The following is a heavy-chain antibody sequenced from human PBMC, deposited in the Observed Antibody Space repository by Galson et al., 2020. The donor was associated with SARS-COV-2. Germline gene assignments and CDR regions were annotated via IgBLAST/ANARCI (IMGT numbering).Heavy chain of an antibody. D-gene: IGHD2-2*01. CDR2: ISYDGSNK. J-gene: IGHJ3*02. CDR3: AREASMQEYLGAFDI. CDR1: GFTFSSYA. Sequence: GGSLRLSCAASGFTFSSYAMHWVRQAPGKGLEWVAVISYDGSNKYYADSVKGRFTISRDNSKNTLYLQMNSLRAEDTAVYYCAREASMQEYLGAFDIWGQGTMVTVSS. V-gene: IGHV3-30*04.